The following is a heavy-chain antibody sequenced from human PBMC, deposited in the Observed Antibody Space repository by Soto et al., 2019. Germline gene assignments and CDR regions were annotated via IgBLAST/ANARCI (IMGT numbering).Heavy chain of an antibody. Sequence: GGSLRLSCAASGFTFSSYSMNWVRQAPGKGLEWVSYISSSRSTIYYADSVKGRFTISRDNAKNSLYLQMDSLRAEDTAVYYCARAGGELDYWGQGTLVTVSS. CDR1: GFTFSSYS. CDR3: ARAGGELDY. CDR2: ISSSRSTI. V-gene: IGHV3-48*01. D-gene: IGHD2-21*01. J-gene: IGHJ4*02.